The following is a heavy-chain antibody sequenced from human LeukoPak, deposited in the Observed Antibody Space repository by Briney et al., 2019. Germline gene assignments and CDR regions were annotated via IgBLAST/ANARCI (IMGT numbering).Heavy chain of an antibody. D-gene: IGHD6-19*01. CDR1: GFTFDDYA. V-gene: IGHV3-9*03. CDR3: AKDKSAGYSSGCLDY. J-gene: IGHJ4*02. CDR2: ISWNSGSI. Sequence: PGGSLRLSCAASGFTFDDYAMHWVRQAPGKGLEWVSGISWNSGSIGYADSVKGRFTISRDNAKNSLYLQMNSLRAEDMALYYCAKDKSAGYSSGCLDYWGQGTLVTVSS.